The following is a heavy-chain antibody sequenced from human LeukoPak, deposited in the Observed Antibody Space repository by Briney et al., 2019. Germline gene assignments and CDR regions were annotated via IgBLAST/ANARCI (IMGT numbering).Heavy chain of an antibody. CDR3: AKGLITMIVVGNRAFDY. CDR2: ISGSGGST. J-gene: IGHJ4*02. V-gene: IGHV3-23*01. Sequence: GGSLRLSCAASGFTFSSYAMSWVRQAPGKGLEWVSAISGSGGSTYYADSVKGRFTISRDNSKNTLYLQMNSLRAEDTAVYYCAKGLITMIVVGNRAFDYWGQGTLVTVSS. D-gene: IGHD3-22*01. CDR1: GFTFSSYA.